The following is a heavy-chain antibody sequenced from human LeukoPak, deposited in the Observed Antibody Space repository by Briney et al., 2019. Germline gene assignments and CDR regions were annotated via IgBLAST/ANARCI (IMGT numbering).Heavy chain of an antibody. CDR1: GFTVSSNY. CDR2: IYSGGST. Sequence: GGSLRLSCAASGFTVSSNYMSWVRQAPGKGLEWVSVIYSGGSTYYADSVKGRFTISRDNSKNTLYLQMNSLRAEDTAVYYCARGVMEYQLLAFFDYWGQGTLVTVSS. J-gene: IGHJ4*02. V-gene: IGHV3-66*01. CDR3: ARGVMEYQLLAFFDY. D-gene: IGHD2-2*01.